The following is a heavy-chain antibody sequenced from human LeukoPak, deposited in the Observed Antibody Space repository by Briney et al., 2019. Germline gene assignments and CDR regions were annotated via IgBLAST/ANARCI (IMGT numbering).Heavy chain of an antibody. Sequence: SETLSLTCTVSGGSISTNNYYWSWIRQPPGKGLEWIGYIYYSGSTNYNPSLKSRVTISVDTSKNQFSLKVSSVTAADTAVYYCARDSDYDILTGYSGFDYWGQGTLVTVSS. V-gene: IGHV4-61*01. CDR3: ARDSDYDILTGYSGFDY. J-gene: IGHJ4*02. D-gene: IGHD3-9*01. CDR1: GGSISTNNYY. CDR2: IYYSGST.